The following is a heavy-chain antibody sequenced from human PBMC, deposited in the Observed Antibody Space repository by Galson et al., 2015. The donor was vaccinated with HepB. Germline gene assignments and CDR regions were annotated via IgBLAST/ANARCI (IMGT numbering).Heavy chain of an antibody. CDR1: GFTFRGFY. D-gene: IGHD2-8*01. CDR2: ISSGGTIT. J-gene: IGHJ6*02. Sequence: SLRLSCAASGFTFRGFYMSWVRQAPGKGLDYISYISSGGTITFYADSVKGRFTVSRDNAKKSVHLQVNRLTGDDTAVYYCARHVEYCSNGTCYFGMDVWGQGTTVTVSS. V-gene: IGHV3-11*01. CDR3: ARHVEYCSNGTCYFGMDV.